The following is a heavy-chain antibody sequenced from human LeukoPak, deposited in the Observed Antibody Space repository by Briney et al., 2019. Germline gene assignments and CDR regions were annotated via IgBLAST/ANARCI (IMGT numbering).Heavy chain of an antibody. CDR1: GFTVSSNY. Sequence: PGGSLRLSCAASGFTVSSNYMSWVRQAPGKGLEWVSVIYSGGSTYYADSVKGRFTISRDNSKSSLYLQMNSLRAEDTAVYYCASPYCSTTSCSTLHDFWGQGTLVTVSS. CDR3: ASPYCSTTSCSTLHDF. D-gene: IGHD2-2*01. V-gene: IGHV3-53*01. CDR2: IYSGGST. J-gene: IGHJ4*02.